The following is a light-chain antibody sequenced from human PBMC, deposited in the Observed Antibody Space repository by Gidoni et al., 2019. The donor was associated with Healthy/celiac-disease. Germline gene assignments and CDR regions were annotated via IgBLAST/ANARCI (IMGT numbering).Light chain of an antibody. CDR3: QQYNSYPLT. J-gene: IGKJ4*01. V-gene: IGKV1-16*02. CDR2: AAS. Sequence: DIQMTQSPSSLSASVGDRVTITCRASQGISHNLAWFKHKPGKAHKSLIYAASSLQSGVPSKFSGSGSGTDFTLTISSLQPEDFATYYCQQYNSYPLTFGGXTKVEIK. CDR1: QGISHN.